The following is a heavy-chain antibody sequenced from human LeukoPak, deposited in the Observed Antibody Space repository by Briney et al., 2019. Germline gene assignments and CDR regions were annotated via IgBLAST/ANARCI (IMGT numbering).Heavy chain of an antibody. J-gene: IGHJ4*02. CDR1: GFTLSSYW. V-gene: IGHV3-7*01. Sequence: GGSLRLSCAASGFTLSSYWMSWVRQAPGKGLEWVANIKQDGSNKYYADSVKGRFTISRDNSKNTLYLQMNSLRAEDTAVYYCAKDLAAPDDYWGQGTLVTVSS. CDR2: IKQDGSNK. CDR3: AKDLAAPDDY. D-gene: IGHD6-13*01.